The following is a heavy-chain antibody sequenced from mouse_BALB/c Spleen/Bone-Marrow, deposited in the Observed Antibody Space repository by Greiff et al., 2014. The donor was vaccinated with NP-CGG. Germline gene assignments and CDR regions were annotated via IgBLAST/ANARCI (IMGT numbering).Heavy chain of an antibody. CDR1: GYTFTDYN. Sequence: VQLKQSGPELVKPGASVKISCKASGYTFTDYNMHWVKQSHGKSLEWIGYIYPYNGGTGYNQKFKSKATLTVDNSSSTAYTELRSLTSEDSAVYYCATRFITTAGYWGQGTTLTVSS. CDR2: IYPYNGGT. D-gene: IGHD1-2*01. J-gene: IGHJ2*01. CDR3: ATRFITTAGY. V-gene: IGHV1S29*02.